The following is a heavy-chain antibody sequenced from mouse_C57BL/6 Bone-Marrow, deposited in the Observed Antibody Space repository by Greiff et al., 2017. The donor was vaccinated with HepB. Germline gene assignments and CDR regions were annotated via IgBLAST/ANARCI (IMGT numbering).Heavy chain of an antibody. CDR3: ARSDYYGFYFDY. CDR1: GYTFTSYG. J-gene: IGHJ2*01. D-gene: IGHD1-1*01. CDR2: IYPRSGNT. Sequence: QLQQSGAELARPGASVKLSCKASGYTFTSYGISWVKQRTGQGLEWIGEIYPRSGNTYYNEKFKGKATLTADKSSSTAYMELRSLTSEDSAVYFCARSDYYGFYFDYWGQGTTLTVSS. V-gene: IGHV1-81*01.